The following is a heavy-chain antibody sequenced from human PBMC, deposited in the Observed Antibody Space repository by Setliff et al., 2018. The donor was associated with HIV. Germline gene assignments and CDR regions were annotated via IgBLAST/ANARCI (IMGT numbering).Heavy chain of an antibody. Sequence: PSETLSLTCTVYGGSFSGYYWSWIRQPPGMGLEWIGEINQSGNTNYNPSLKSRVTISADPSKNQFSLKLSSVTAADTAMYYCARRSGWSLDYWGQGTLVTVSS. V-gene: IGHV4-34*01. CDR3: ARRSGWSLDY. J-gene: IGHJ4*02. CDR1: GGSFSGYY. CDR2: INQSGNT. D-gene: IGHD6-19*01.